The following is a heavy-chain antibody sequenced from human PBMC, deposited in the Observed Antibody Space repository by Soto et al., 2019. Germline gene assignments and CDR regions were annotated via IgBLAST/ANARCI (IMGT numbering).Heavy chain of an antibody. V-gene: IGHV3-30*18. J-gene: IGHJ3*02. D-gene: IGHD4-17*01. CDR3: AKTATVTTGAFDI. CDR2: ISYDGSNK. Sequence: GGSLGLSCAPAGFPISNYGMHWVRQAPGKGLGWVAVISYDGSNKYYADSVKGRVTISRDNSKNTLYLQMNSLRAEDTAVYYCAKTATVTTGAFDIWGQGTMVTVSS. CDR1: GFPISNYG.